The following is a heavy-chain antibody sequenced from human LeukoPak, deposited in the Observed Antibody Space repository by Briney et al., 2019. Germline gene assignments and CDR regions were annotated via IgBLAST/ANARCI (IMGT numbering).Heavy chain of an antibody. CDR3: ARAQAGYSSSAFDY. J-gene: IGHJ4*02. D-gene: IGHD6-13*01. V-gene: IGHV4-4*07. CDR1: GGSISSYY. CDR2: IYTSGST. Sequence: PSETLSLTCTVSGGSISSYYWSWIRQPAGKGLEWIGRIYTSGSTNYNPSLESRVTMSVDTSKNQFSLKLSSVTAADTAVYYCARAQAGYSSSAFDYWGQGTLVTVSS.